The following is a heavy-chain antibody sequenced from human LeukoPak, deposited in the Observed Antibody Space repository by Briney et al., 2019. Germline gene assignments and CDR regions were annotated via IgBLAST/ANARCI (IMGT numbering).Heavy chain of an antibody. CDR3: ARDRALNWFDP. CDR2: IWFDGSKE. CDR1: GFTVSRNY. J-gene: IGHJ5*02. Sequence: GGSLGLSCAASGFTVSRNYMSWVRQAPGKGLEWVAGIWFDGSKEYYADSVKGRFTISRDTSKNTLYLQMNSLRAEDTAVYYCARDRALNWFDPWGQGTLVTASS. V-gene: IGHV3-33*07.